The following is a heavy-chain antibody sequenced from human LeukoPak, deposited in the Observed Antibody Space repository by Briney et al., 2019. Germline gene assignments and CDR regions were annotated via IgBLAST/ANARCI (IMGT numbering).Heavy chain of an antibody. CDR1: GFTFSNYW. CDR2: IDNGGSDT. D-gene: IGHD6-13*01. Sequence: RSGGSLRLSCAASGFTFSNYWMHWVRQAPGKGLVWVSRIDNGGSDTSHADSVKGRFTISRDNAKNTLYLQMNSLRAEDTAVYYCASRIATAGSVDYWGQGTLVTVSS. CDR3: ASRIATAGSVDY. V-gene: IGHV3-74*01. J-gene: IGHJ4*02.